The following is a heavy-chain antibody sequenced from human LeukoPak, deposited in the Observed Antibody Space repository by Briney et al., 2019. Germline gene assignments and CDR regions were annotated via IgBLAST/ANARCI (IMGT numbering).Heavy chain of an antibody. J-gene: IGHJ4*02. CDR1: GYTLTELS. V-gene: IGHV1-24*01. CDR2: FDPEDGET. D-gene: IGHD6-13*01. Sequence: ALVKVSCKVSGYTLTELSMHWVRQAPGKGLEWMGGFDPEDGETIYAQKFQGRVTMTEDTSTDTAYMELSSLRSEDTAIYYCARDEYNISWFNYWGRGTLVTVSS. CDR3: ARDEYNISWFNY.